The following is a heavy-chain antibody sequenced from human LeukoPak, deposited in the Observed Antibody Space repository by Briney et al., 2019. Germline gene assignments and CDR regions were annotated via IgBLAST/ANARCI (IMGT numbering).Heavy chain of an antibody. V-gene: IGHV5-51*01. CDR3: ARLAYCGGDCYRTTRGYFQH. CDR2: IYPGDSDT. Sequence: GESLKISCKTSGYSFTNYWIGWVRLMPGKGLEWMGIIYPGDSDTKYSPSFQGQVTISADKSINTIYLQWSSLKASDTGIYYCARLAYCGGDCYRTTRGYFQHWGQGTLVTVSS. D-gene: IGHD2-21*02. CDR1: GYSFTNYW. J-gene: IGHJ1*01.